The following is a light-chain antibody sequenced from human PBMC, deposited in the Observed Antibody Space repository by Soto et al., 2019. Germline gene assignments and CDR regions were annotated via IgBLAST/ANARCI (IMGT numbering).Light chain of an antibody. CDR2: DVS. J-gene: IGLJ2*01. CDR1: SSDVGGDKY. V-gene: IGLV2-14*01. CDR3: SSYTSSSTVV. Sequence: QSALTQPASASGSPGQSITISCTGTSSDVGGDKYVSWYQQHPGKAHKLMIYDVSNRPSGLSNRFSGSKSGNTASLTISGIQPEDEADYYCSSYTSSSTVVFGGGTKLTVL.